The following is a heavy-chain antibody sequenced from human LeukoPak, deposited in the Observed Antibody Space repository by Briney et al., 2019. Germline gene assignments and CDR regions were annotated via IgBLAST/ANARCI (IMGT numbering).Heavy chain of an antibody. J-gene: IGHJ4*02. CDR2: IYPGDSDT. D-gene: IGHD5-12*01. Sequence: GEYLQISCKGSGYSFTSYWIGWVRQLPGKGLERMGIIYPGDSDTRYSPSFQGQVTISADKSISTAYLQWSSLKAPDTAMYYCARGAYSGYDPQVLLDYWGQGTLVTVSS. V-gene: IGHV5-51*01. CDR3: ARGAYSGYDPQVLLDY. CDR1: GYSFTSYW.